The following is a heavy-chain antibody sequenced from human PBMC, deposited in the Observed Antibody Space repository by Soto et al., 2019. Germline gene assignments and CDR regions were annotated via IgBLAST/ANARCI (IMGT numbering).Heavy chain of an antibody. CDR3: ARGQWAVSSSLSNFDY. D-gene: IGHD6-13*01. J-gene: IGHJ4*02. Sequence: GASVKVSCKASGGTFSSYAISWVRQAPGQGLEWMGGIIPIFGTANYAQKFQGRVTITADESTSTAYMELSSLRSEDTAVYYCARGQWAVSSSLSNFDYWGQGTLVTVSS. CDR2: IIPIFGTA. V-gene: IGHV1-69*13. CDR1: GGTFSSYA.